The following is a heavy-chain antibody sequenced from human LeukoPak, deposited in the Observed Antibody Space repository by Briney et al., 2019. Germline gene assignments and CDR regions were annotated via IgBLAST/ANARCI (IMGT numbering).Heavy chain of an antibody. V-gene: IGHV1-2*06. CDR1: GYTFTGYY. Sequence: ASVKVSCKASGYTFTGYYMHWVRQAPGQGLGWMGRINPNSGGTNYAQKFQGRVTMTRDTSISTAYMELSRLRSDDTAVYYCASGCTNGVCWGIDPWGQGTLVTVSS. CDR2: INPNSGGT. CDR3: ASGCTNGVCWGIDP. D-gene: IGHD2-8*01. J-gene: IGHJ5*02.